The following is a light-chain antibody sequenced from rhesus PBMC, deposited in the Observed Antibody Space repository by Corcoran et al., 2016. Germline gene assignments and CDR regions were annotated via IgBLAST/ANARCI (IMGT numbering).Light chain of an antibody. CDR3: QHGYGTPLT. V-gene: IGKV1S15*01. CDR1: QGISNN. Sequence: DIQMTQSPSSLSASVGDTVTITGRASQGISNNLAWYQQKPGKVPKLLIYYASTLQSGVHSRFSGSGSGTDFTLTISSLQPEDFATCWCQHGYGTPLTIGGGTKVKI. J-gene: IGKJ4*01. CDR2: YAS.